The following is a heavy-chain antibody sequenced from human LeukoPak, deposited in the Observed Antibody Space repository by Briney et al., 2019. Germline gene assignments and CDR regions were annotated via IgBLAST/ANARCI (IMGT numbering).Heavy chain of an antibody. D-gene: IGHD5-12*01. CDR1: GGSVSSGNYY. CDR3: ARDQTGYAVYNL. J-gene: IGHJ4*02. V-gene: IGHV4-30-4*01. Sequence: PSETLSLTCAVSGGSVSSGNYYWTWIRQSPGKGLEWIVYIYYSASTFYNPSLNSRVTISLDTSKNHFSLVLTSVTAADTALYYCARDQTGYAVYNLWGQGVQVTVSS. CDR2: IYYSAST.